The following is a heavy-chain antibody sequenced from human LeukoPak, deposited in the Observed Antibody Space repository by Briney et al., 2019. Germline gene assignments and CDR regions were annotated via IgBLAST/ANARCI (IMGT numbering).Heavy chain of an antibody. CDR1: GGSISSSSYY. D-gene: IGHD6-19*01. J-gene: IGHJ4*02. CDR3: ARGGWYYFDY. V-gene: IGHV4-39*01. CDR2: IYYSGST. Sequence: SETLSLTCTVSGGSISSSSYYRGWIRQPPGKGLEWIGSIYYSGSTHYNPSLKSRVTISVDTSKNQFSLKLSSVTAADTAVYYCARGGWYYFDYWGQGTLVTVSS.